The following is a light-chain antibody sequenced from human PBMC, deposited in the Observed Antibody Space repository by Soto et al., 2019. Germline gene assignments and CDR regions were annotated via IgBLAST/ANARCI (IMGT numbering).Light chain of an antibody. Sequence: EIVLTQSPGTLSLSPGETATLSCRASQSLSSSYLAWYQQRPGQAPRLLIYGASSRATGIQDRFSGSGSGTDFTLTISRLDPEDFAVYYCQQYGGSMTFGQGTRLEIE. J-gene: IGKJ5*01. V-gene: IGKV3-20*01. CDR2: GAS. CDR3: QQYGGSMT. CDR1: QSLSSSY.